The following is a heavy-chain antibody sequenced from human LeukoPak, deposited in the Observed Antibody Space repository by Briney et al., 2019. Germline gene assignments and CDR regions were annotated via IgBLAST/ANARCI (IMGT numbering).Heavy chain of an antibody. Sequence: SSETLSLTCTVSGGSISSGSYYWSWIRQPAGKGLEWIGRIYTSGSTNYNPSLKSRVTISVDTSKNQFSLKLSSVTAADTAVYYCARRIDSSSWYNWFDPWGQGTLVTVSS. D-gene: IGHD6-13*01. J-gene: IGHJ5*02. V-gene: IGHV4-61*02. CDR3: ARRIDSSSWYNWFDP. CDR1: GGSISSGSYY. CDR2: IYTSGST.